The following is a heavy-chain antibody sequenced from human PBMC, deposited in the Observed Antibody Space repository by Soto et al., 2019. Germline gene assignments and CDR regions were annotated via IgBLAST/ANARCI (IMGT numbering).Heavy chain of an antibody. CDR3: ARGLAASLFDY. J-gene: IGHJ4*02. CDR1: GYTFTSYD. CDR2: INPSGGST. Sequence: ASVKVSCKASGYTFTSYDINWVRQATGQGLEWMGIINPSGGSTSYAQKFQGRVTMTRDTSTSTVYMELSSLRSEDTAVYYCARGLAASLFDYWGQGTLVTVSS. D-gene: IGHD6-6*01. V-gene: IGHV1-46*01.